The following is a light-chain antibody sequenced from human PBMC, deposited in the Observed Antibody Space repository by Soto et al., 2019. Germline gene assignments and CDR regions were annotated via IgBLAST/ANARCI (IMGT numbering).Light chain of an antibody. CDR3: QPYGSPYT. V-gene: IGKV3-20*01. Sequence: EIVLTQSPGTLSLSPGERATLSCRASQSVRNNYLAWYQQQPGQAPRLLIYGTSTRDTGIPDRFSGSGSGTDFPLTISRLEPESLAVDYCQPYGSPYTFGPGSKVEIK. J-gene: IGKJ3*01. CDR2: GTS. CDR1: QSVRNNY.